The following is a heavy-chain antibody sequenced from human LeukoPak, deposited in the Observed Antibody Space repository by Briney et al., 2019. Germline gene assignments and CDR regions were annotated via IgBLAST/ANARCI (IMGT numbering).Heavy chain of an antibody. D-gene: IGHD3-16*02. CDR3: TTYVWGSYRYHY. J-gene: IGHJ4*02. CDR2: IKSKTDGGTT. V-gene: IGHV3-15*01. Sequence: GGSLRLSCASSGFTFINAWMSGVRQAPGKGLEGVGRIKSKTDGGTTDYAAPVKGRFTISRDDSKNTLYLQMNSLKTEDTAVYYCTTYVWGSYRYHYWGQGTLVTVSS. CDR1: GFTFINAW.